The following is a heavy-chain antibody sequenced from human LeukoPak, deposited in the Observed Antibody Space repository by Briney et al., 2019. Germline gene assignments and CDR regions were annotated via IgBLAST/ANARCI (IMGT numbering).Heavy chain of an antibody. CDR2: IYTSGST. Sequence: PSETLSLTCTVSGGSISNYYWTWIRQPAGKGLEWIGRIYTSGSTNYNPSLKSRVTMSVDTSKNQFSLKLSSVTAADTAVYYCARERRGYCSGGSCYPMDVWGKGTTVTVSS. V-gene: IGHV4-4*07. D-gene: IGHD2-15*01. J-gene: IGHJ6*04. CDR3: ARERRGYCSGGSCYPMDV. CDR1: GGSISNYY.